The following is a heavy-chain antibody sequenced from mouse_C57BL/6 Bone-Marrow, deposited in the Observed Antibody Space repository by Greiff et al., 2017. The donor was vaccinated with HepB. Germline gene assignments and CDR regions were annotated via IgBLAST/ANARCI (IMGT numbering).Heavy chain of an antibody. CDR2: IRSKSNNYAT. Sequence: EVQLVESGGGLVQPKGSLKLSCTASGLSFNTYAMNWVRQAPGKGLEWVARIRSKSNNYATYYADSVKDRFTISRDDSESMLYLQMNNLQTEDTAMYYCVRHYHREAKDYWGQGTSVTVSS. D-gene: IGHD3-1*01. V-gene: IGHV10-1*01. CDR1: GLSFNTYA. J-gene: IGHJ4*01. CDR3: VRHYHREAKDY.